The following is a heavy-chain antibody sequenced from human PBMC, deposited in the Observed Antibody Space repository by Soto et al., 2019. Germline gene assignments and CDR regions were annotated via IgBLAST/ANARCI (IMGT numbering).Heavy chain of an antibody. CDR1: GFTFSSYA. CDR3: ARITYYDILTGSRFYYFDY. CDR2: IYYSGST. Sequence: PGGSLRLSCAASGFTFSSYAMSWVRQPPGKGLEWIGYIYYSGSTNYNPSLKSRVTISVDTSKNQFSLKLSSVTAADTAVYYCARITYYDILTGSRFYYFDYWGQGTLVTVSS. J-gene: IGHJ4*02. D-gene: IGHD3-9*01. V-gene: IGHV4-59*01.